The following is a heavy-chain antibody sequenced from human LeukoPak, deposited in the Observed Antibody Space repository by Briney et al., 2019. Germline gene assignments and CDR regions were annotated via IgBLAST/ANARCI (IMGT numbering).Heavy chain of an antibody. CDR1: GFTFSSYG. CDR3: AKEATLDY. Sequence: PGGSLRLSCAASGFTFSSYGMHWVRQAPGRGLEWVAVISYDGSNKYYADSVKGRFTISRDNSKNTLYLQMNSLRAEDTAVYYCAKEATLDYWGQGTLVTVSS. J-gene: IGHJ4*02. CDR2: ISYDGSNK. D-gene: IGHD1-26*01. V-gene: IGHV3-30*18.